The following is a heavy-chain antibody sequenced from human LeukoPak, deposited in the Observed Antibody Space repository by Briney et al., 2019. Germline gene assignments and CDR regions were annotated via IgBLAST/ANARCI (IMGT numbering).Heavy chain of an antibody. D-gene: IGHD2-2*01. V-gene: IGHV4-59*01. Sequence: SETLSLTCTVSGGSISSYYWSWIRQPPGKGLEWIGYIYYSGSTNYNPSLKSRVTISVDTSKNQFSLKLSSVTAADTAVYYCAGTAVVVPAAIYWFDPWGQGTLVTVSS. CDR3: AGTAVVVPAAIYWFDP. CDR1: GGSISSYY. CDR2: IYYSGST. J-gene: IGHJ5*02.